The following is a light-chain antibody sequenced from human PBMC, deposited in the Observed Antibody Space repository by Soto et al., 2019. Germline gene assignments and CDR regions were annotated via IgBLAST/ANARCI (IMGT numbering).Light chain of an antibody. CDR3: QQRNVWPRT. Sequence: EIVFTQSPATLSSFPGDRVTLSCRASQYINTRLAWYQHRPGQAPRLLIYQTSNRATGIPARFSGSGSGTDFTLTISTLEAEDFAVYYCQQRNVWPRTFGRGTKVDIK. V-gene: IGKV3-11*01. J-gene: IGKJ1*01. CDR2: QTS. CDR1: QYINTR.